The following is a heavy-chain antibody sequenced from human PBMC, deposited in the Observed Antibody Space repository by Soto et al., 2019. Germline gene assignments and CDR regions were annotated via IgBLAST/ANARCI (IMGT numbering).Heavy chain of an antibody. CDR3: ARWRDDTGWYDFDH. Sequence: GGSLRLSCAASGFTFSDYGMHWVRQAPGKGLEWVAIIWYDGSERYYADSVKGRFTISRDNSESTVFLQMSGLRAEDTAVYYCARWRDDTGWYDFDHWGQGTLVTVSS. D-gene: IGHD6-19*01. CDR1: GFTFSDYG. V-gene: IGHV3-33*01. J-gene: IGHJ4*02. CDR2: IWYDGSER.